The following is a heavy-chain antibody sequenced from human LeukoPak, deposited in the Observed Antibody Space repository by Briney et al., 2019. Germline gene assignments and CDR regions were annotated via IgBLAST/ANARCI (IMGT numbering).Heavy chain of an antibody. CDR1: GFTISTFW. J-gene: IGHJ4*02. CDR2: VKQDGTEK. D-gene: IGHD6-19*01. V-gene: IGHV3-7*01. Sequence: PGGSLRLSCSGSGFTISTFWMTWVRQAPGKGLEWVANVKQDGTEKYYVDSVKGRFTISRDNTKNSLYLQMNSLRAEDTAVYYCARAGIAMPGLTSNADWGQGTLVTVSS. CDR3: ARAGIAMPGLTSNAD.